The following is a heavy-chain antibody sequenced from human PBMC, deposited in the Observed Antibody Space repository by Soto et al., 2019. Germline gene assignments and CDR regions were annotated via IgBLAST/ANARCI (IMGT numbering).Heavy chain of an antibody. J-gene: IGHJ5*02. Sequence: QVQLQESGPGLVKPSQTLSLTCTVSGGSISSGGYYWSWIRQHPGKGLEWIGYLYYSGSTYYNPSLKSRVTISVDTSKNQFSLKLSSVTAADTAVYYCARETTVTQGNWFDPWGQGTLVTVSS. CDR3: ARETTVTQGNWFDP. CDR2: LYYSGST. D-gene: IGHD4-4*01. V-gene: IGHV4-31*03. CDR1: GGSISSGGYY.